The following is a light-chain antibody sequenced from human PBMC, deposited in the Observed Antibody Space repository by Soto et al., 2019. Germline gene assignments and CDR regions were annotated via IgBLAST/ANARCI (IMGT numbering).Light chain of an antibody. CDR1: QDISTW. J-gene: IGKJ5*01. CDR2: AAS. Sequence: DIQMTQSPSSVSASVGDRVTITCRASQDISTWLAWYQQKPGKAPKFVVFAASTLQSGVPSRFSGSGSGTDFTLTISSLQPEDFATYYGQQANSFPITFGQGTRLE. V-gene: IGKV1-12*01. CDR3: QQANSFPIT.